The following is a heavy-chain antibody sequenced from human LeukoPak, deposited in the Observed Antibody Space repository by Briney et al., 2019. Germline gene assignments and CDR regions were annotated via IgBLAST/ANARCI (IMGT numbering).Heavy chain of an antibody. CDR1: GYTFTDYY. CDR3: ARDAPPGVRGVIRWFDP. CDR2: IIPTFGTP. D-gene: IGHD3-10*01. J-gene: IGHJ5*02. V-gene: IGHV1-69*05. Sequence: SVKVSCKPSGYTFTDYYIHWVRQAPGQGLEWMGRIIPTFGTPNYAQKFQGRVTITTDESTSTAYMELSSLRSEDTAVYYCARDAPPGVRGVIRWFDPWGQGTLVTVSS.